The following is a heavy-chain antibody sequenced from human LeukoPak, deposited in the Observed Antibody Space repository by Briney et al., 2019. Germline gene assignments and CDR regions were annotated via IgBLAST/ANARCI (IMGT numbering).Heavy chain of an antibody. D-gene: IGHD3-10*01. CDR3: ARWLHSGGLDS. CDR2: IFHSGST. CDR1: GGSVNSYGYY. Sequence: PSQTLSLTCTVSGGSVNSYGYYWTWIRQHPGKGLEWIGYIFHSGSTYYNPSLRSRVAISVDPSKNRFSPKLTSATAADTAVYYCARWLHSGGLDSWGQGTLVTVSS. J-gene: IGHJ4*02. V-gene: IGHV4-31*03.